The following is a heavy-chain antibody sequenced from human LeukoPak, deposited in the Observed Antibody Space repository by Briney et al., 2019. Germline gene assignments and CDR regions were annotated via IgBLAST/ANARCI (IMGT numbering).Heavy chain of an antibody. J-gene: IGHJ6*03. Sequence: SETLSLTCTVSGGSISRYYWSWIRQPAGKGLEWIARIYTSGSTNYNPSLKKRVTISVDKSKNQFSLKLSSVTAADTAVYYCARVGGSGTDYYYMDVWGKGTTVTVSS. CDR1: GGSISRYY. CDR2: IYTSGST. V-gene: IGHV4-4*07. CDR3: ARVGGSGTDYYYMDV. D-gene: IGHD2-15*01.